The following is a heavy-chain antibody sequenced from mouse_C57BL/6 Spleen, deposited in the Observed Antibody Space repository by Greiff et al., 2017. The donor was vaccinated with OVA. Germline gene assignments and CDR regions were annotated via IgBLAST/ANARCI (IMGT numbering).Heavy chain of an antibody. CDR1: GYAFTNYL. D-gene: IGHD2-3*01. J-gene: IGHJ3*01. Sequence: QVQLQQSGAELVRPGTSVKVSCKASGYAFTNYLIEWVKQRPGQGLEWIGVINPGSGGTNYNEKFKGKATLTADKSSSTAYMQLSSLTSEDSAVYFCARWDGSLAYWGQGTLVTVSA. V-gene: IGHV1-54*01. CDR2: INPGSGGT. CDR3: ARWDGSLAY.